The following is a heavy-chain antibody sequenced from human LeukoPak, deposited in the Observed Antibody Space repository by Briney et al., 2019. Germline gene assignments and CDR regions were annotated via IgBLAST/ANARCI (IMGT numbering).Heavy chain of an antibody. J-gene: IGHJ4*02. CDR1: GYSFTSYW. Sequence: RGESLKISCKGSGYSFTSYWIGWVRQMPGKGLEWMGIIYPGDSDTRYSPSFQGQVTISADKSISTAYLQWSSLKASDTAMYYCARAHRGSSGYYWLPYYWGQGTLVTVSS. CDR3: ARAHRGSSGYYWLPYY. D-gene: IGHD3-22*01. V-gene: IGHV5-51*01. CDR2: IYPGDSDT.